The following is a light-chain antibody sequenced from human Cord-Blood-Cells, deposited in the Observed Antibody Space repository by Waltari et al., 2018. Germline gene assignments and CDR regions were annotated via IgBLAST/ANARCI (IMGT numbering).Light chain of an antibody. CDR3: QQYYSYPLT. Sequence: AIRITQSPSSLSASTGDRVTITCRARQGISSYLAWYQQKPGKAPKILIYAASTLQSGVPSRFSGSGSGTDFTLTISCVQSEDVATYDCQQYYSYPLTFGGGTKVEIK. V-gene: IGKV1-8*01. CDR1: QGISSY. CDR2: AAS. J-gene: IGKJ4*01.